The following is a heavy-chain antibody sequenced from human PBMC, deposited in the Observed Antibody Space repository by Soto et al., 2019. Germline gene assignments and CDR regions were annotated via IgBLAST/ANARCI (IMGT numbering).Heavy chain of an antibody. J-gene: IGHJ5*02. CDR3: ARVRYSGYEGDWFYP. CDR1: GYTFTSYG. CDR2: ISAYNGNT. V-gene: IGHV1-18*01. Sequence: QVQLVQSGAEVKKPGASVKVSCKASGYTFTSYGISWVRQAPGQGLEWMGWISAYNGNTNYAQKLQGRVTMTTDTTTSRAYMELRSLRSDDTAVYYCARVRYSGYEGDWFYPWGQGTLFTVSS. D-gene: IGHD5-12*01.